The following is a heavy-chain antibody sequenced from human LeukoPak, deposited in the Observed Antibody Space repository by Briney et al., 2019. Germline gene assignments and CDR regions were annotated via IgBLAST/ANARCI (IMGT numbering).Heavy chain of an antibody. Sequence: PSETLSFTCAVYGGSFSGYYWSWIRQPPGKGLEWIGEINHSGSTNYNPSLKSRVTISVDTSKNQFSLKLSSVTAADTVVYYCARRDSCSSTSCYARGYYYYGMDVWGKGTTVTVSS. CDR2: INHSGST. D-gene: IGHD2-2*01. CDR1: GGSFSGYY. J-gene: IGHJ6*04. CDR3: ARRDSCSSTSCYARGYYYYGMDV. V-gene: IGHV4-34*01.